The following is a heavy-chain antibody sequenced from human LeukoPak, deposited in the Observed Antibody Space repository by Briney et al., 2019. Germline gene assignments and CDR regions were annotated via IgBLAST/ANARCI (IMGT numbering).Heavy chain of an antibody. J-gene: IGHJ4*02. CDR3: GRAFPPLRTSSAGDL. CDR2: ISGLSSYT. Sequence: PGGSLRLSCSASGFTFSDYDMNWVRQAPGKGLGWVSSISGLSSYTYYGESVKGRFSISRDNAKNSLYLQMNSLGAEDTATYYCGRAFPPLRTSSAGDLWGQGILVTVSS. CDR1: GFTFSDYD. D-gene: IGHD3-16*01. V-gene: IGHV3-21*01.